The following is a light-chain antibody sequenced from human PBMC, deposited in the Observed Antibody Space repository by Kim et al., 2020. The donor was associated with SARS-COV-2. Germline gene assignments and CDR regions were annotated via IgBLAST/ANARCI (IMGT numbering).Light chain of an antibody. CDR2: KAS. CDR3: QQYSTYSYT. CDR1: QTISSW. J-gene: IGKJ2*01. Sequence: DIQMTQSPSTLSASVGDRVTITCRASQTISSWLAWYQQKPGKAPNLLIYKASSLESGVPSRFSGSGSGTEFTLTISSLQPDDFATYYCQQYSTYSYTFGQGTKLEIK. V-gene: IGKV1-5*03.